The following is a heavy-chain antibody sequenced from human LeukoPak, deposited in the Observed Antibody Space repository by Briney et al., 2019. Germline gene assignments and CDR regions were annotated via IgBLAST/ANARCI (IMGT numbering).Heavy chain of an antibody. CDR2: INPNSGGT. CDR3: ARDYDFWSGYAGYFDY. J-gene: IGHJ4*02. Sequence: ASVKVSCKASGYTFTGYYMHWVRQAPGLGLEWMGRINPNSGGTNYAQKFQGRVTMTRDTSISTAYMELSSLRSEDTAVYYCARDYDFWSGYAGYFDYWGQGTLVTVSS. D-gene: IGHD3-3*01. V-gene: IGHV1-2*06. CDR1: GYTFTGYY.